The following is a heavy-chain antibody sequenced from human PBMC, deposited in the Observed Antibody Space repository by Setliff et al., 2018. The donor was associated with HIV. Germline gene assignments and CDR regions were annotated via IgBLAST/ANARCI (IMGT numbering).Heavy chain of an antibody. CDR3: ARLEYSSSWINAEEYNWFDP. V-gene: IGHV1-18*01. Sequence: ASVKVSCKASGYSFTTSGVSWVRQAPGQGLEWMGWINIRSGNTNYAQKFQGRVTMTTDTSTSTAYMGLTSLRSDDTAVYYCARLEYSSSWINAEEYNWFDPWGQGTLVTVSS. CDR1: GYSFTTSG. CDR2: INIRSGNT. D-gene: IGHD6-13*01. J-gene: IGHJ5*02.